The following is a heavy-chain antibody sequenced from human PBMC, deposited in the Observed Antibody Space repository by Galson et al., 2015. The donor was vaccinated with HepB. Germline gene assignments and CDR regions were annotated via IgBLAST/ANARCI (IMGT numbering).Heavy chain of an antibody. V-gene: IGHV3-30*04. Sequence: SLRLSCAASGFTFSSYAMHWVRQAPGKGLEWVAGISYDGSNKYYADSVKGRFTISRDNSKNTLYLQMNSLRAEDTAVYYCAREGGSYLYYFDFWGQGTLVTVSS. CDR2: ISYDGSNK. CDR1: GFTFSSYA. J-gene: IGHJ4*02. CDR3: AREGGSYLYYFDF. D-gene: IGHD1-26*01.